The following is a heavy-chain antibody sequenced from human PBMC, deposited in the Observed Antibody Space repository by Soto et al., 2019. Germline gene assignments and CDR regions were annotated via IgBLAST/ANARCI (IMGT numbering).Heavy chain of an antibody. CDR1: GGTFSSYA. CDR3: ARVVENYYDSSGYYYD. V-gene: IGHV1-69*06. J-gene: IGHJ4*02. Sequence: SVKVSFKASGGTFSSYAISWLRQAPGQGLEWMGGIIPIFGTANYAQKFQGRVTITADKSTSTAYMELSSLRSEDTAVYYCARVVENYYDSSGYYYDWGQGTLVTVSS. CDR2: IIPIFGTA. D-gene: IGHD3-22*01.